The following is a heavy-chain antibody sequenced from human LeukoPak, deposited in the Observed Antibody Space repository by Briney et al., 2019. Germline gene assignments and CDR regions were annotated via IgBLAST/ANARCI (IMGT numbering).Heavy chain of an antibody. Sequence: GGSLRLSCAASGFTFSESWMSWVRQAPGQGLQWVAAIKEDGSEKDYVDSVKGRFTISRDNAKNSLYLQMDSLRAEDTAVYYCARSGATSYYYYYYMDVWGKGTTVTVSS. J-gene: IGHJ6*03. V-gene: IGHV3-7*01. CDR3: ARSGATSYYYYYYMDV. CDR1: GFTFSESW. CDR2: IKEDGSEK. D-gene: IGHD1-26*01.